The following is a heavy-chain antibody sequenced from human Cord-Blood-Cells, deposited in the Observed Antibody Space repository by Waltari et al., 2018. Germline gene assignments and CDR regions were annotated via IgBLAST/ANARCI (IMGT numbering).Heavy chain of an antibody. D-gene: IGHD3-10*01. V-gene: IGHV4-34*01. CDR2: INHSGST. CDR1: GGSFSGYY. Sequence: QVQLQQWGAGLLKPSETLSLTCAVYGGSFSGYYWSWIRQPPGKGLEWIGEINHSGSTNYNPSLKSRVTISVDTSKNQFSLKLSSVTAADTAVYYCARSHYYGSGSYYWGKGTLVTV. CDR3: ARSHYYGSGSYY. J-gene: IGHJ4*02.